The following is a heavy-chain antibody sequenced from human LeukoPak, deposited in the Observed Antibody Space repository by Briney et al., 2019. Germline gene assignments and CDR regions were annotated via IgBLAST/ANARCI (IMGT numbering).Heavy chain of an antibody. Sequence: GGSLRLSCAASGFTFSSYGMEWVRQAPGKGPEWVAVIWYDGSNKYYADSVKGRFTISRDNSKNTLYLQMNSLRAEDTAVYYCAKEGYYGSGSFPDSWGQGTLVTVSS. CDR1: GFTFSSYG. CDR3: AKEGYYGSGSFPDS. J-gene: IGHJ4*02. D-gene: IGHD3-10*01. V-gene: IGHV3-30*02. CDR2: IWYDGSNK.